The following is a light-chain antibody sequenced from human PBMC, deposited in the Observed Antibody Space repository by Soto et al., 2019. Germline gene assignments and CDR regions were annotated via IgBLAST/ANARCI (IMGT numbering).Light chain of an antibody. J-gene: IGLJ1*01. Sequence: SALTQPPSASGTPGQRVTISCSESSSNIGINAVTWYQQLPATAPNLVTYNNNQRPSGAPDRFSGSKSGTSASLAISGLQSEDEDDYYCAAWDDSLNGIVFGAETQGTVL. CDR3: AAWDDSLNGIV. CDR2: NNN. V-gene: IGLV1-44*01. CDR1: SSNIGINA.